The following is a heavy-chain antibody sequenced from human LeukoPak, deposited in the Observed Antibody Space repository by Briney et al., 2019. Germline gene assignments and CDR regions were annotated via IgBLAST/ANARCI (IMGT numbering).Heavy chain of an antibody. CDR2: IKQDGSEK. Sequence: PGGSLRLSCAASGFTFSSYWMSWVRQAPGKGLEWVANIKQDGSEKYYVDSVKGRFTISRDNAKNSLYLQMNSLRAEDTAVYYCARDSGARYCSGGSCYNWFDPWGQGTLVTVSS. V-gene: IGHV3-7*01. D-gene: IGHD2-15*01. CDR3: ARDSGARYCSGGSCYNWFDP. CDR1: GFTFSSYW. J-gene: IGHJ5*02.